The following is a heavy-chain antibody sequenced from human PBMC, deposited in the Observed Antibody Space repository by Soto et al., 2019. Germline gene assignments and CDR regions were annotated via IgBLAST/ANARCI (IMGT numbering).Heavy chain of an antibody. V-gene: IGHV3-23*01. CDR2: ISGSGGST. D-gene: IGHD3-10*01. J-gene: IGHJ4*02. Sequence: GXSLRLSCAASGFTFSSYAMSCVRQAPFKGLEWVSAISGSGGSTYYADSVKGRFTISRDNSKNTLYLQMNSLRAEDTAVYYCAKDPWFGELLARGPFDYWGQGTLVTVSS. CDR3: AKDPWFGELLARGPFDY. CDR1: GFTFSSYA.